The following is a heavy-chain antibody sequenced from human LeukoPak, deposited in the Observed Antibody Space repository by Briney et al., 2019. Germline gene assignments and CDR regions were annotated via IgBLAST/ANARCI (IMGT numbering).Heavy chain of an antibody. V-gene: IGHV4-4*02. CDR2: IYHSGNT. Sequence: PSGTLSLTCPVSGGSISSDNWWSWVRQPPGKGLEWIGEIYHSGNTNYNPSLKSRVTISVDKSENQFSLNLSSVTAADTAVYYCASNYYYCMDVWGQGTTVTVSS. CDR1: GGSISSDNW. J-gene: IGHJ6*02. CDR3: ASNYYYCMDV.